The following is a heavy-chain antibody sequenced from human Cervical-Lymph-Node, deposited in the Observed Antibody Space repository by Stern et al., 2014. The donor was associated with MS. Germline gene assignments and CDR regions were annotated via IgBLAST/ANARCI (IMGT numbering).Heavy chain of an antibody. CDR2: ISSYNGNT. J-gene: IGHJ3*02. D-gene: IGHD2-15*01. CDR3: ARGLLGSENAFDI. CDR1: GYTFTSYG. Sequence: VQLVQSGAAVKKTGASVKVSCKAYGYTFTSYGISWVRQAPGQGLEWMGWISSYNGNTNYAQKRQGRVPMTTDTSTSTAYMELRSLRSDDTAVYYCARGLLGSENAFDIWGQGTMFTVSS. V-gene: IGHV1-18*01.